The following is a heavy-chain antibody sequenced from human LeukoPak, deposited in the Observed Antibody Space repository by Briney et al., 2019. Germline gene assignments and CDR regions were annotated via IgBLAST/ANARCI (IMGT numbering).Heavy chain of an antibody. Sequence: GGSLRLSCAASGFTVSSNYMSWVRQAPGKGLEWVSVIYSGGSTDYADSVKGRFTISRDNSKNTLYLQMNSLRAEDTAVYYCAKDLTSSSFYSGDYWGQGTLVTVSS. CDR1: GFTVSSNY. V-gene: IGHV3-53*01. CDR2: IYSGGST. J-gene: IGHJ4*02. D-gene: IGHD2-2*01. CDR3: AKDLTSSSFYSGDY.